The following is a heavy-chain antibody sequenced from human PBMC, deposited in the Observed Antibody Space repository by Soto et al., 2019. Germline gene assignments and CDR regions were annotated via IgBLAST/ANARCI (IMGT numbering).Heavy chain of an antibody. V-gene: IGHV3-48*02. CDR1: GFSFSTYG. Sequence: VGSLRLSCAASGFSFSTYGMNWVRQSPGKGLEWLSYISSGSSTIYYADSVKGRFTISRDNAKNSLYLQMNSLRDEDTAVYYCARVVYFDFWGQGTLVTVSS. D-gene: IGHD3-10*01. J-gene: IGHJ4*02. CDR3: ARVVYFDF. CDR2: ISSGSSTI.